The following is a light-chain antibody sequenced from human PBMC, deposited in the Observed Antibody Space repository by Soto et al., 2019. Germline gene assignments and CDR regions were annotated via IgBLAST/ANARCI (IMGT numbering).Light chain of an antibody. CDR2: EVS. Sequence: QSVLTQPASVSVSPGQSITISCTGTSSDVGGYNHVSWYQHHPGKAPKLMIYEVSNRPSGVSNRFSGPKSGNTASLTISGLQADDEADYYCNSHTSSNTRVFGTGTKVTVL. CDR3: NSHTSSNTRV. CDR1: SSDVGGYNH. V-gene: IGLV2-14*01. J-gene: IGLJ1*01.